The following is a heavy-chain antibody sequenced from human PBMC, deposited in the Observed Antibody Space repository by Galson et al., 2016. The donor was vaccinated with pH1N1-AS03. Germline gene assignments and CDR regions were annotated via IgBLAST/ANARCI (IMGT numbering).Heavy chain of an antibody. CDR2: ITADGTSR. D-gene: IGHD5-24*01. J-gene: IGHJ3*01. CDR1: GFSLGSHE. V-gene: IGHV3-48*03. Sequence: SLRLSCAASGFSLGSHEMNWVRQAPGKGLEWISYITADGTSRKYADSVRGRFTITRDNANNLVFLCMSSLTVEDTGLYYCAREVGRRDGYIWTSDAFDVWGRGTTVIVSA. CDR3: AREVGRRDGYIWTSDAFDV.